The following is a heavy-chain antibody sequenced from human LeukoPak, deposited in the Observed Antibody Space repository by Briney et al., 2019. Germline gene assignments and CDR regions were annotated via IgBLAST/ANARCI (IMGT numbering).Heavy chain of an antibody. Sequence: SETLSLTCAVSGDSISSSNWWSWVRQPPGKGLEWIGEIYHSGSTNYNPSLQSRVTMSVDNSENHFSLKLSSVTAADTALYYCARSTGSVITRGAFDIWGQGTMVIVSS. J-gene: IGHJ3*02. D-gene: IGHD3-22*01. V-gene: IGHV4-4*02. CDR1: GDSISSSNW. CDR2: IYHSGST. CDR3: ARSTGSVITRGAFDI.